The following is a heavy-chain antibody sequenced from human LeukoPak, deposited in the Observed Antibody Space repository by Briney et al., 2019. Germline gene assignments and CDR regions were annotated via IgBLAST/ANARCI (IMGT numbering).Heavy chain of an antibody. CDR3: AKDHFGRDFDY. J-gene: IGHJ4*02. V-gene: IGHV3-66*01. CDR2: IYSGGST. D-gene: IGHD2-15*01. CDR1: GFTVSSNY. Sequence: GGSLRLSCAASGFTVSSNYMSWVRQAPGKGLEWVSVIYSGGSTYYADSVKGRFTISRDNSKNTLYLQMNSLRAEDTAVYYCAKDHFGRDFDYWGQGTLVTVSS.